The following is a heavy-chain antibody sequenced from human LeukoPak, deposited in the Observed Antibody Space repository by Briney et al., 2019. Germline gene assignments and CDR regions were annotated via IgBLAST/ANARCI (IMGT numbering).Heavy chain of an antibody. CDR3: ATGNYDFWSGSYYYGMDV. CDR1: GYTLTELS. V-gene: IGHV1-24*01. CDR2: FDPEDGET. J-gene: IGHJ6*02. Sequence: ASVKVSCTVSGYTLTELSMHWVRQAPGKGLEWMGGFDPEDGETIYAQKFQGRVTMTEDTSTDTAYMELSSLRSEDTAVYYCATGNYDFWSGSYYYGMDVWGQGTTVTVSS. D-gene: IGHD3-3*01.